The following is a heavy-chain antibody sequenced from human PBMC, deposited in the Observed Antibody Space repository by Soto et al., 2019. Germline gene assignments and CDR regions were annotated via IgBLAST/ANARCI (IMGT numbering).Heavy chain of an antibody. CDR1: GYTFTSYA. D-gene: IGHD3-10*01. CDR3: TRVTFFYYGSGSYYLPFDD. CDR2: INAGNGNT. Sequence: ASVKVSCKASGYTFTSYAMHWVRQAPGQRLEWMGWINAGNGNTKYSQKFQVRVTITRDTSASTAYMELSSLRSEDTAVYYCTRVTFFYYGSGSYYLPFDDWGQGTLVTVSS. V-gene: IGHV1-3*01. J-gene: IGHJ4*02.